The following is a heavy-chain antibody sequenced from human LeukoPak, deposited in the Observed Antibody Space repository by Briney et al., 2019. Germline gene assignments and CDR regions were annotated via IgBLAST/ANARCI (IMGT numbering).Heavy chain of an antibody. CDR1: GYTFTGYY. CDR2: INPNSGGT. D-gene: IGHD5-18*01. V-gene: IGHV1-2*04. J-gene: IGHJ4*02. Sequence: ASVKVSCKASGYTFTGYYMHWVRQAPGQGLEWMGWINPNSGGTNYAQKFQGWVTMTRDTSISTAYMELSRLRSDDTAVYYCARAPGYCYGSSFDYWGQGTLVTVSS. CDR3: ARAPGYCYGSSFDY.